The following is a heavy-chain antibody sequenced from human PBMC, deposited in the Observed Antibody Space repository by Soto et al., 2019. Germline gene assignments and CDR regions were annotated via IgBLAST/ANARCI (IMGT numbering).Heavy chain of an antibody. Sequence: SETLSLTFTVSGGSISSYYWSWIRQPAGKGLEWIGRIYTSGSTNYNPSLKSRATMSVDTSKNQFSLKLSSVTAADTAVYYCARVGKLELQGGAFDIWGQGTMVTVSS. CDR3: ARVGKLELQGGAFDI. J-gene: IGHJ3*02. D-gene: IGHD1-7*01. V-gene: IGHV4-4*07. CDR1: GGSISSYY. CDR2: IYTSGST.